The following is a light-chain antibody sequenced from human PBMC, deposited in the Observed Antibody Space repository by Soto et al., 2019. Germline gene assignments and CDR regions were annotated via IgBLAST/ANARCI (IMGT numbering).Light chain of an antibody. CDR1: DSNIGSNT. Sequence: QSVLTQPPSASGTPGQRVIISCYGSDSNIGSNTVSWYQQLPGTAPKLLIYSHNQRPSGVPDRFSGSKSGTSASLAIRGLQSEDEADYYCAAWDESLTGQVFGTGTKLTVL. J-gene: IGLJ1*01. V-gene: IGLV1-44*01. CDR3: AAWDESLTGQV. CDR2: SHN.